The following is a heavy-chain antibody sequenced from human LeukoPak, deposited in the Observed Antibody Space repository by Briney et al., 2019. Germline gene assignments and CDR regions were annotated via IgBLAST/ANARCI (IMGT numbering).Heavy chain of an antibody. CDR1: GFTFSSYS. J-gene: IGHJ4*02. D-gene: IGHD2-15*01. CDR2: ITYTSGTL. Sequence: PGGSLRLSCAASGFTFSSYSMNWVRQAPGKGLEWISYITYTSGTLYYAASVKGRFTISRDNAKNSLYLQMSSLRDEDTAVYYCARDLEVPGGSRLFDYWGQGTLVTVSS. CDR3: ARDLEVPGGSRLFDY. V-gene: IGHV3-48*02.